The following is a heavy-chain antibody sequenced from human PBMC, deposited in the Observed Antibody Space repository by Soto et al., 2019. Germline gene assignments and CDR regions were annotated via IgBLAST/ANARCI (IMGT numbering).Heavy chain of an antibody. Sequence: VPVKVACKASGYSLTNTHVSRRRKANGQGLEWMGWMNPGSGDTGYAQKFQGRVTMTRDISIATAYMELSSLRSDDTAIYYCARMATFGSLNWSDPWGQGTLVTVSS. CDR2: MNPGSGDT. D-gene: IGHD3-16*01. CDR1: GYSLTNTH. V-gene: IGHV1-8*01. CDR3: ARMATFGSLNWSDP. J-gene: IGHJ5*02.